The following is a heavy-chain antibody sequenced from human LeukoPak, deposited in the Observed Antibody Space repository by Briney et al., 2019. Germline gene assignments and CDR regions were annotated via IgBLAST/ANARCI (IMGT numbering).Heavy chain of an antibody. CDR1: GFTFSNYA. V-gene: IGHV3-23*01. Sequence: GGSLRLSCAASGFTFSNYAMTWVRQAPGKGLEWVSILSGSGGSAYCADSVKGRFTISRDNSKNTLYLQMNSLRVEDTAVYYCAKGRYESSGFNWAAWGQGTLVTVSS. CDR2: LSGSGGSA. J-gene: IGHJ4*02. D-gene: IGHD3-22*01. CDR3: AKGRYESSGFNWAA.